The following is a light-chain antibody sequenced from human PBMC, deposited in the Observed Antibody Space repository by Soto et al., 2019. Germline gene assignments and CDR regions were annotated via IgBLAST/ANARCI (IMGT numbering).Light chain of an antibody. CDR2: DVS. CDR1: SSDVGGYNY. J-gene: IGLJ1*01. V-gene: IGLV2-14*03. CDR3: SSYTSSSTRV. Sequence: GTSSDVGGYNYVSWYQQHPGKAPKLLIFDVSNRPSGVSNRFSGSKSGNTASLTISGLQAEDEADYYCSSYTSSSTRVFGTGTKVTVL.